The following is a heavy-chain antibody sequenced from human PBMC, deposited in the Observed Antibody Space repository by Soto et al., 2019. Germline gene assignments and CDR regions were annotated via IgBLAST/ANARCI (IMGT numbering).Heavy chain of an antibody. Sequence: GRSRRLSCAASGFTFSSYEMNWVRQAPGKGLEWVSYISSSGSTIYYADSVKGRFTISRDNAKNSLYLQMNSLRAEDTAVYYCARDLDCTNGVCYTVWGQGT. CDR1: GFTFSSYE. J-gene: IGHJ4*02. D-gene: IGHD2-8*01. CDR2: ISSSGSTI. V-gene: IGHV3-48*03. CDR3: ARDLDCTNGVCYTV.